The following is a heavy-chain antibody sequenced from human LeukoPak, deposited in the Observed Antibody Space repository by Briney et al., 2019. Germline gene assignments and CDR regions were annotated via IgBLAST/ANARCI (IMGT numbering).Heavy chain of an antibody. D-gene: IGHD6-13*01. CDR1: GYTFTSYD. CDR2: MNPNSGNT. CDR3: ARVQQQLVRVYYYYYMDV. V-gene: IGHV1-8*03. J-gene: IGHJ6*03. Sequence: ASVKVSCKASGYTFTSYDINWVRRATGQGLEWMGWMNPNSGNTGYAQKFQGRVTITRNTSISTAYMELSSLRSEDTAVYYCARVQQQLVRVYYYYYMDVWGKGTTVTVSS.